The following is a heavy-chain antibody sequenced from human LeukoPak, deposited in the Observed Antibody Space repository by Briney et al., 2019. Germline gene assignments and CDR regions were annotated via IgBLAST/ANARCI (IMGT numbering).Heavy chain of an antibody. J-gene: IGHJ5*02. D-gene: IGHD6-25*01. Sequence: ASVKVSCKASGYTFTNYDINWVRQATGQGPEWMGWMNPNSGNTGYAQKFQGRVTMTRNTSISTAYMELSSLTTEDTAVYYCAVCKRRYWFDPWGQGNVVTVSS. CDR2: MNPNSGNT. CDR3: AVCKRRYWFDP. CDR1: GYTFTNYD. V-gene: IGHV1-8*01.